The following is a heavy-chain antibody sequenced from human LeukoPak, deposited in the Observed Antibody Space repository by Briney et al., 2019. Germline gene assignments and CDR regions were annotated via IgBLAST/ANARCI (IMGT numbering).Heavy chain of an antibody. CDR2: MNPNNGGT. D-gene: IGHD2-2*01. J-gene: IGHJ4*02. CDR1: GYTFTGYY. CDR3: ARLADCSSSSCRSFDY. V-gene: IGHV1-2*02. Sequence: ASVKVSCKASGYTFTGYYMHWVRQAPGQRLEWMGWMNPNNGGTNYALKFQGRVTMTRDTSISTAYMELSRLRSDDTAVYYCARLADCSSSSCRSFDYWGQGTLVTVSS.